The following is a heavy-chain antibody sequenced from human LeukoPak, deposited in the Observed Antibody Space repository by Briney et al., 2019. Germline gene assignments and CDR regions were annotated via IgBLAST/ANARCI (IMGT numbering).Heavy chain of an antibody. CDR1: GFIFNSYE. J-gene: IGHJ4*02. D-gene: IGHD5-12*01. CDR2: INTGGTPT. V-gene: IGHV3-48*03. Sequence: QPGGSLRLSCAASGFIFNSYEMSWFRQAPGEGLEWVSYINTGGTPTYYADSVKGRFTISRDNGKGSLFLQMNSLRAEDTAVYYCAREDTWWLQVDYWGQGTLVTVSS. CDR3: AREDTWWLQVDY.